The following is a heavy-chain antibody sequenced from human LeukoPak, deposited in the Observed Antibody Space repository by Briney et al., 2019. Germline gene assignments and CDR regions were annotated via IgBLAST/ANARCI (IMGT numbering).Heavy chain of an antibody. D-gene: IGHD3-22*01. V-gene: IGHV4-34*01. J-gene: IGHJ3*02. CDR3: ASDQLYYYDSSGYYKDAFDI. CDR2: INHSGST. Sequence: SETLSLTCAVYGGSFGGYYWSWIRQPPGKGLEWIGEINHSGSTNYNPSLKSRVTISVDTSKNQFSLKLSSVTAADTAVYYCASDQLYYYDSSGYYKDAFDIWGQGTMVTVSS. CDR1: GGSFGGYY.